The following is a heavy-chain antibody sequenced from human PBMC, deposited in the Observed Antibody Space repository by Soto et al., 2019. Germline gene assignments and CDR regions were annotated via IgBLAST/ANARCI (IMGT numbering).Heavy chain of an antibody. CDR2: ISAYSGST. Sequence: QVPLEQSGVEVKKPGASVKVSCKASGYTFTYYGFSWVRQAPGQGLEWMGWISAYSGSTNYAQNLQDRVILTTDTSTSTDYLELRSLRSDDTAMYYCARDYCSSPRCSRYKYFDYWGQGTLITVSS. V-gene: IGHV1-18*04. CDR1: GYTFTYYG. CDR3: ARDYCSSPRCSRYKYFDY. D-gene: IGHD2-2*01. J-gene: IGHJ4*02.